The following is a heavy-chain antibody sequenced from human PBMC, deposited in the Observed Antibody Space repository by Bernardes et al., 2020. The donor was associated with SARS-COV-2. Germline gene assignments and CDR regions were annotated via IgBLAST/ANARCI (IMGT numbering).Heavy chain of an antibody. Sequence: SETLSLTCAVYGGSLSGYYWNWIRQPPGKGLEWIGEINYSGSTNYNPSLKSRVTISVDTSKNQFSLKLTSVTAADTAVYYCATHTGSGWPHFDYWGQGTLVTVSS. CDR1: GGSLSGYY. CDR3: ATHTGSGWPHFDY. V-gene: IGHV4-34*01. D-gene: IGHD6-19*01. CDR2: INYSGST. J-gene: IGHJ4*02.